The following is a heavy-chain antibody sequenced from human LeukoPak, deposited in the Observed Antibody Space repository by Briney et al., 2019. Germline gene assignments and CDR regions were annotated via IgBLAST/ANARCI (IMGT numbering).Heavy chain of an antibody. Sequence: SETLSLTCTVSGGSISSYYWCWILQPPGKGLEWIGYIYYSGSTNYNPSLKSRVNISLDTSKNQFSLKLTSVTAADTAVYYCARRAYGSGSYPFDPWGQGTLVTVSS. V-gene: IGHV4-59*08. J-gene: IGHJ5*02. CDR1: GGSISSYY. CDR2: IYYSGST. CDR3: ARRAYGSGSYPFDP. D-gene: IGHD3-10*01.